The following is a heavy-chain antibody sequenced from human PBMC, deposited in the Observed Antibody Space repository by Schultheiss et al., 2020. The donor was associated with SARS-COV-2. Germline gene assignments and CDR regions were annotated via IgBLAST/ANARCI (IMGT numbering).Heavy chain of an antibody. D-gene: IGHD6-6*01. J-gene: IGHJ4*02. Sequence: SGPTLVKPTQTLTLTCTFSGFSLSTSGMCVSWIRQPPGKALEWLALIYWDDDKCYSPSLKSRLTITKDTSKNQVVLTMTNMDPVDTATYYCAHRVVGNAFDYWGQGTLVTVVS. CDR1: GFSLSTSGMC. CDR3: AHRVVGNAFDY. V-gene: IGHV2-5*08. CDR2: IYWDDDK.